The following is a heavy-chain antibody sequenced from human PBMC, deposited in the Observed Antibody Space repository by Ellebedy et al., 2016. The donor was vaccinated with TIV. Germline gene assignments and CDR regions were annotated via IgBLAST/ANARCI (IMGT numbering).Heavy chain of an antibody. Sequence: MPSETLSLTCTVSGGSISTYYWSWIRQPPGKGLEWIGYIDYSGNTKYNPSLKSRVTMSVDTSKKQFSLNLSSLTAAVTAVYYCATSYDSSGYYDDDAFDIWGQGTMVTVSS. V-gene: IGHV4-59*01. CDR3: ATSYDSSGYYDDDAFDI. CDR1: GGSISTYY. D-gene: IGHD3-22*01. J-gene: IGHJ3*02. CDR2: IDYSGNT.